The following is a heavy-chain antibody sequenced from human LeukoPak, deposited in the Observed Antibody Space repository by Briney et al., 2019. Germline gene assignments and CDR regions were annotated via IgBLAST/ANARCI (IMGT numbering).Heavy chain of an antibody. Sequence: ASVHFSCTASGYTFTVYSMRWVRQAPGPGLEWMGRINPNSGGTNYVQKIQGRVTRTRDTSISTAYMELSRLRSDDTAVYYCARGRYSSSSHFDYWGQGTRVTVSS. J-gene: IGHJ4*02. CDR2: INPNSGGT. V-gene: IGHV1-2*06. CDR1: GYTFTVYS. CDR3: ARGRYSSSSHFDY. D-gene: IGHD6-6*01.